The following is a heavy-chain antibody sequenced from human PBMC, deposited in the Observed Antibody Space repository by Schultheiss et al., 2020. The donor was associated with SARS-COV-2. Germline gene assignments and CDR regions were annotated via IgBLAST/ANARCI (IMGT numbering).Heavy chain of an antibody. D-gene: IGHD6-13*01. Sequence: ASVKVSCKASGYTFTSYGISWVRQAPGQGLEWMGWISAYNGNTNYAQKLQGRVTMTTDTSTSTAYMELRSLRSDDTAVYYCARDSSPAPGAFAWYFDLWGRGTLVTVSS. CDR2: ISAYNGNT. CDR3: ARDSSPAPGAFAWYFDL. J-gene: IGHJ2*01. CDR1: GYTFTSYG. V-gene: IGHV1-18*01.